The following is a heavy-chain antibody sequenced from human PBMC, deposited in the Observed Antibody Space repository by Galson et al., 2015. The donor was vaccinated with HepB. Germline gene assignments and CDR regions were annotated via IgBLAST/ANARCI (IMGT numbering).Heavy chain of an antibody. CDR1: GGSFSGYY. CDR3: ARGVMIVVNRYYYYYGMDV. D-gene: IGHD3-22*01. V-gene: IGHV4-34*01. J-gene: IGHJ6*02. CDR2: INHSGST. Sequence: TLSLTCAVYGGSFSGYYWSWIRQPPGKGLEWIGEINHSGSTNYNPSLKSRVTISVDTSKNQFSLKLSSVTAADTAVYYCARGVMIVVNRYYYYYGMDVWGQGTTVTVSS.